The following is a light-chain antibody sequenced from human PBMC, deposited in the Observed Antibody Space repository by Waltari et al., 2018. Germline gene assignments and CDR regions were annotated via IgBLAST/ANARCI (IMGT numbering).Light chain of an antibody. CDR1: QGLRSY. Sequence: TITCRASQGLRSYLAWYQQKPGKAPKVLIYGATTLQSGVPSRFSGSGYGTDFTLTINSLQPEDSATYYCQQANSFPYTFGQGTKLEIK. J-gene: IGKJ2*01. V-gene: IGKV1-12*01. CDR2: GAT. CDR3: QQANSFPYT.